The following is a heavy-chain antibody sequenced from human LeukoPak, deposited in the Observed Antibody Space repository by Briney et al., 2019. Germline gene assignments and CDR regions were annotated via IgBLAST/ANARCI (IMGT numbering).Heavy chain of an antibody. CDR2: FYPEHGET. D-gene: IGHD2-15*01. CDR3: ATDPVGYCNADGCYSVDY. Sequence: EASVKVSCKVSGYTLTELSMHWVRQAPGKGLEWMGGFYPEHGETVYAQKFQGRLTMTEDTSTHTAYMELSSLRSDDTAVYYCATDPVGYCNADGCYSVDYWGQGTLVTVSS. J-gene: IGHJ4*02. V-gene: IGHV1-24*01. CDR1: GYTLTELS.